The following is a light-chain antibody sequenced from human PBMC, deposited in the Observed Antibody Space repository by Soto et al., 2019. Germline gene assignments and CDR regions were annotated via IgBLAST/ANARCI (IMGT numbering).Light chain of an antibody. J-gene: IGLJ1*01. CDR2: EVS. V-gene: IGLV2-8*01. CDR3: SSYAGSNNFV. Sequence: QSALTQPPSASGSPGQSVTISCTGTSSDVGGYNYVSWYQRHPGKAPKLMIYEVSERPSGVPDRFSGSKSSNTASLTVSGLQAEDEADYYCSSYAGSNNFVFGTGTRSPS. CDR1: SSDVGGYNY.